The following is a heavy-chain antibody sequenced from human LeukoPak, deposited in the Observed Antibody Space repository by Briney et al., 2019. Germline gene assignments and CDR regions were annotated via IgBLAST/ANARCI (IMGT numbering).Heavy chain of an antibody. Sequence: GASVKVSCKASGYTFTSYYMHWVRQAPGQGLEWMGIINPSGGSTSYAQKFQGRVTMTRDTSTSTVYMELSSQRSEDTAVYYCARESGIAVAGTLLGYWGQGTLVTVSS. D-gene: IGHD6-19*01. CDR1: GYTFTSYY. J-gene: IGHJ4*02. CDR3: ARESGIAVAGTLLGY. CDR2: INPSGGST. V-gene: IGHV1-46*01.